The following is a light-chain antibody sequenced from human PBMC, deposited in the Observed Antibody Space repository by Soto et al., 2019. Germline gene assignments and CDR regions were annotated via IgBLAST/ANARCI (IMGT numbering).Light chain of an antibody. CDR1: SSNIGAGYD. V-gene: IGLV1-40*01. Sequence: QSVLTQPPSVSGAPGQSVTISCNESSSNIGAGYDVHWYQQLPGTAPKLLIYGNSNRPSGVPDRFSGSKSGTSASLAITGLQAEDEADYYCQSYDSSLSGYVFGTGTKVTVL. CDR3: QSYDSSLSGYV. J-gene: IGLJ1*01. CDR2: GNS.